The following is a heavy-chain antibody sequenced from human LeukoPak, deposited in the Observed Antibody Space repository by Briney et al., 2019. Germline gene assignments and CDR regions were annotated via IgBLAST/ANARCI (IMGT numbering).Heavy chain of an antibody. CDR2: ISESGGST. D-gene: IGHD3-10*01. V-gene: IGHV3-23*01. Sequence: PGGSLRLSCAASGFTFSSYAMTWVRQAPGKGLEWVSSISESGGSTFYADSVKGRFTISRDNSKNTLYLQLNGLRAEDTAEYYCAKGSATGYFDYWGQGTLVTVST. J-gene: IGHJ4*02. CDR3: AKGSATGYFDY. CDR1: GFTFSSYA.